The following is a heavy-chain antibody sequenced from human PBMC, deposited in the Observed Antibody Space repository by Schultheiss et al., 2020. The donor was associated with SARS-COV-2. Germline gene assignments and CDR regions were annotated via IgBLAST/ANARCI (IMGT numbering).Heavy chain of an antibody. D-gene: IGHD5-24*01. CDR3: AGSPTITKAGDFYYFDY. CDR1: GGSISSSSYY. Sequence: SETLSLTCTVSGGSISSSSYYWGWVRQPPGKGLEWIGTNYYSGSTYYTPSLKSRVTISVDTSKNQFTLKLNSVTAADTAVYYCAGSPTITKAGDFYYFDYWGQGTLVTVSS. CDR2: NYYSGST. V-gene: IGHV4-39*01. J-gene: IGHJ4*02.